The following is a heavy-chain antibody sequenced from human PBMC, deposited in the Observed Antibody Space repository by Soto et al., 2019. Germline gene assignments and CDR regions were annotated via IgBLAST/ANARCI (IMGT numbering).Heavy chain of an antibody. CDR1: GFSFSTYS. Sequence: GGSLRLSCAASGFSFSTYSMNWVRQAPGKGLEWVSYISSASATIYYADSVKGRFTISRDNAKNSLFLQMNSLRDEDTAVYYCASGLTTVTPHYYGMDVWGQGTTVTVSS. J-gene: IGHJ6*02. CDR2: ISSASATI. V-gene: IGHV3-48*02. D-gene: IGHD4-4*01. CDR3: ASGLTTVTPHYYGMDV.